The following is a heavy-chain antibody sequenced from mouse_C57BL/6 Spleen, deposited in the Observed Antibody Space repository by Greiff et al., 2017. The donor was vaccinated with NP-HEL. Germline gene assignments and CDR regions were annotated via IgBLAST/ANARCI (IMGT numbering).Heavy chain of an antibody. CDR1: GYTFTSYW. J-gene: IGHJ2*01. Sequence: QVQLQQPGAELVMPGASVKLSCKASGYTFTSYWMHWVKQRPGQGLEWIGEIDPSDSYTNYNQKFKGKSTLTVDKSSSTAYMQLSSLTSEDSAAYYGAAYYCGSGAYFDDWGQGTTLTVSS. D-gene: IGHD1-1*01. CDR2: IDPSDSYT. V-gene: IGHV1-69*01. CDR3: AAYYCGSGAYFDD.